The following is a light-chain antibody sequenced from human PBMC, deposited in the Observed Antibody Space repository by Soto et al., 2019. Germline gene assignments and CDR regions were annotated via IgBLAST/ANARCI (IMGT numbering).Light chain of an antibody. CDR1: QSVSNN. CDR2: GAS. J-gene: IGKJ4*01. CDR3: QQHYEWLP. Sequence: EIVMTQSPATLSVSPGETATLSCRASQSVSNNLVWYQQKPGQAPRLLIYGASTRATGIPARFSGSGSGTEFTLIISSLQSEDVAVYYCQQHYEWLPFGGGPKVEI. V-gene: IGKV3-15*01.